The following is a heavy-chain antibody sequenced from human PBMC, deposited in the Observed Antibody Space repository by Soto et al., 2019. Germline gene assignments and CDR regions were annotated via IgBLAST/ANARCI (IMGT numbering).Heavy chain of an antibody. Sequence: GGSLRLSCAASGFTFSSYSMNWVRQAPGKGLEWVSSISSSSSYIYYADSVKGRFTISRDNAKNSLYLQMNSLRAEDTAVYYCARDKASSGWYVDWFDPWGQGTLVT. V-gene: IGHV3-21*01. CDR3: ARDKASSGWYVDWFDP. CDR2: ISSSSSYI. D-gene: IGHD6-19*01. J-gene: IGHJ5*02. CDR1: GFTFSSYS.